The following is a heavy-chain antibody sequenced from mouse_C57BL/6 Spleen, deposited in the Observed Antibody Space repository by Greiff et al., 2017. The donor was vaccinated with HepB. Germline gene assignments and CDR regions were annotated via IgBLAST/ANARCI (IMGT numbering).Heavy chain of an antibody. CDR3: SSYYSNYAWFAY. CDR1: GFTFSNYW. J-gene: IGHJ3*01. Sequence: GGSMKLSCVASGFTFSNYWMNWVRQSPEKGLEWVAQIRLKSDNYATHYAESVKGRFTISRDDSKSSVYLQMNNLRAEDTGIYYCSSYYSNYAWFAYWGQGTLVTVSA. V-gene: IGHV6-3*01. CDR2: IRLKSDNYAT. D-gene: IGHD2-5*01.